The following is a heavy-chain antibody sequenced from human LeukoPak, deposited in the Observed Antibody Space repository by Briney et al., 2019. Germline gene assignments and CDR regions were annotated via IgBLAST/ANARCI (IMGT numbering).Heavy chain of an antibody. CDR1: GFTFSGYW. CDR2: IYYSGST. J-gene: IGHJ3*02. Sequence: GSLRLSCAPSGFTFSGYWMAWVRQPPGKELEWIGYIYYSGSTDYNPSLKSRVTISLDTSKNQFSLRLSSVTAADTAVYYCARGPGAFDIWGQGTMVTVSS. CDR3: ARGPGAFDI. V-gene: IGHV4-59*01.